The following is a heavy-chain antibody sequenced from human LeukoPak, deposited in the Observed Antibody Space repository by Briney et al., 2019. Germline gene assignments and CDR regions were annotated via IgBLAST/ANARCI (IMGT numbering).Heavy chain of an antibody. CDR1: GFTFSSYW. J-gene: IGHJ4*02. Sequence: GGSLRLSCAASGFTFSSYWMSWVRQAPGKGLEWVASIKQDGSEKYYVDSVKGRFTISRDNAKNSLYLQMNSLRAEDTAVYYCAREPGDGYNPFDYWGQGTLVTVSS. CDR3: AREPGDGYNPFDY. V-gene: IGHV3-7*01. D-gene: IGHD5-24*01. CDR2: IKQDGSEK.